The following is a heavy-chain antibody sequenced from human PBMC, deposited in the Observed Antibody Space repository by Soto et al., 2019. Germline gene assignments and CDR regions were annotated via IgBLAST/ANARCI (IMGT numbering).Heavy chain of an antibody. V-gene: IGHV4-30-4*01. CDR3: ARRGGGDYLFDS. J-gene: IGHJ4*02. Sequence: KTSETLSLTCTVSGGSISSGDYYWSWIRQPPGEGLEWIGHIFYSGGTYYNPSLKSRVTISVDTPKNQFSLKLNSITAADTAVYFCARRGGGDYLFDSWGQGMLVTVSS. D-gene: IGHD4-17*01. CDR2: IFYSGGT. CDR1: GGSISSGDYY.